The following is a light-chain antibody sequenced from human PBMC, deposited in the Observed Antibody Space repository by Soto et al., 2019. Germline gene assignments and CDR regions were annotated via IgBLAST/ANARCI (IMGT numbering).Light chain of an antibody. CDR2: DAS. J-gene: IGKJ4*01. Sequence: EIVMTQSPAPLSVSPGERATLSCRARQSVSSDLAWYQQKPGQDPRLLIYDASTRATGIPVRFSGSGSGTEFTLTIRCLQSEEFALYYFQQENKWPPLICGGGTKVQI. CDR3: QQENKWPPLI. CDR1: QSVSSD. V-gene: IGKV3-15*01.